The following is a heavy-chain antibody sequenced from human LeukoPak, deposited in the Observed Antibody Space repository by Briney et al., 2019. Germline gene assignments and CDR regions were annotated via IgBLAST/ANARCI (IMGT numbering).Heavy chain of an antibody. CDR1: GGSFSRYY. CDR3: ARKPRGSESSGYYYYYYMDV. CDR2: INHSGSI. Sequence: SETLSLTCAVYGGSFSRYYWNWIRQPPGKGLGWIGEINHSGSINYNPSLKSRVTISVDTSKNQFSLKLSSVTAADTAVYYCARKPRGSESSGYYYYYYMDVWGKGTTVTVSS. J-gene: IGHJ6*03. D-gene: IGHD3-22*01. V-gene: IGHV4-34*01.